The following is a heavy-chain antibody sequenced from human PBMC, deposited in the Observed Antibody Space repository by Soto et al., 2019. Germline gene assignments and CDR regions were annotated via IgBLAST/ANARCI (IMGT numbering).Heavy chain of an antibody. Sequence: QLQLQESGPGLVKPSETLSLTCTVSGGSISSSSYYWGWIRQPPGKGLEWIGSIYYSGSTYYNPYLKCRVTISVETSKNHFSLKLSSVTAADTAVYYCASSPSSGYYPWFDPWGQGTLVTVSS. CDR2: IYYSGST. V-gene: IGHV4-39*01. CDR1: GGSISSSSYY. J-gene: IGHJ5*02. D-gene: IGHD3-3*01. CDR3: ASSPSSGYYPWFDP.